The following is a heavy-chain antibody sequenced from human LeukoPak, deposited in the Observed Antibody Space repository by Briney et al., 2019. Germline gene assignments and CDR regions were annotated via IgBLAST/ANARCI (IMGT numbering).Heavy chain of an antibody. V-gene: IGHV3-30*18. J-gene: IGHJ3*02. CDR2: ISYDGSNK. D-gene: IGHD6-13*01. CDR3: AKDGYDAFDI. CDR1: GFTFSSYG. Sequence: GRSLRLSCAASGFTFSSYGMHWVRQAPGKGLEWVAVISYDGSNKYYADSVKGRFTISRDNSKNTLYLQMNSLRAEDTAVYYWAKDGYDAFDIWGQGTMVTVSS.